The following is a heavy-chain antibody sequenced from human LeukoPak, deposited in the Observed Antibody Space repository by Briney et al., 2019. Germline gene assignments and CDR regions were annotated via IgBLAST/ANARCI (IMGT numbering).Heavy chain of an antibody. Sequence: QSGGSLRLSCAASGFTFRKYWMAWVRQAPGQGLEWVATIAANGYDKDYEDSLKGRFTISGDNAKNSLSLQIDNLRAEDTALYYCAREVFFQFDYWGQGALVTVSS. CDR3: AREVFFQFDY. CDR1: GFTFRKYW. J-gene: IGHJ4*02. V-gene: IGHV3-7*03. CDR2: IAANGYDK.